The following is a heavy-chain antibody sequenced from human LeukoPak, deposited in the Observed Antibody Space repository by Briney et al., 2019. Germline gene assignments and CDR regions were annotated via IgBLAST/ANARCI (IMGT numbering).Heavy chain of an antibody. CDR3: ARGHLVLAYFQY. J-gene: IGHJ4*02. CDR1: GYTFTNYG. Sequence: GASVKVSCKASGYTFTNYGISWVRQAPGQGLEWMGWIRPYNGNINYAQRLQGRITMTTDTSTSTAYMELRSLRSDDTAVYSCARGHLVLAYFQYGAQEPRAIVP. D-gene: IGHD6-13*01. CDR2: IRPYNGNI. V-gene: IGHV1-18*01.